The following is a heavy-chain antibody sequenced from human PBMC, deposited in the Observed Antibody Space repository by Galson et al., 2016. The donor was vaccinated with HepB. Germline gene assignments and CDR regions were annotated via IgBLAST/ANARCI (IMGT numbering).Heavy chain of an antibody. CDR3: ARPPEGDRRYFDL. CDR1: GFTFSTYS. V-gene: IGHV3-21*01. J-gene: IGHJ2*01. CDR2: ISITSGYK. Sequence: SLRLSCAASGFTFSTYSMNWVRQAPGKGLEWVSFISITSGYKYYADSLKGRVTISRDNAKNSLYLQMNSLRAEDTAVYYCARPPEGDRRYFDLWGRGTL. D-gene: IGHD3-16*01.